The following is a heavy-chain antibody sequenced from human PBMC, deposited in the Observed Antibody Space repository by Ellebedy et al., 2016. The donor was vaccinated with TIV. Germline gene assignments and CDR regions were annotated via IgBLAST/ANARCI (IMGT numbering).Heavy chain of an antibody. Sequence: MPSETLSLTCTVSGGSINSYFWSWIRQPPGKPLAWIGYIYYSGNTKYNPSLKSRATISVDTSENHFSLKLRSVTAADTAVYFCAKNDRYFDFWGQGTQVTVSS. V-gene: IGHV4-59*01. D-gene: IGHD3-22*01. J-gene: IGHJ4*02. CDR1: GGSINSYF. CDR2: IYYSGNT. CDR3: AKNDRYFDF.